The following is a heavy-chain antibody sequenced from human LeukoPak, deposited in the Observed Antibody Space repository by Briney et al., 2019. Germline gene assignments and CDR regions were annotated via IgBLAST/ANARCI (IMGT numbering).Heavy chain of an antibody. CDR1: GFSFSNYW. CDR3: ARDEFRPLGY. J-gene: IGHJ4*02. Sequence: GGSLRLSCAASGFSFSNYWMSWVRQAPGNGLEWVANIKEDGSEKYYVDSVKGRFTISRDNAKNSLYLQMSSLRAEDTALYYCARDEFRPLGYWGQGTLVTVPS. CDR2: IKEDGSEK. V-gene: IGHV3-7*01.